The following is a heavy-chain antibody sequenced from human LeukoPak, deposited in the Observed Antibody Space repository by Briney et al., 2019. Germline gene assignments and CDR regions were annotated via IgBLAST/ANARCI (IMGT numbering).Heavy chain of an antibody. J-gene: IGHJ4*02. Sequence: GGSLRLSCAASGFTVSSNYMSWVRQVPGKGLEWVSVIYSDGTISYADSVRGRFTISRDNSKNMLYLQMSSLRGEDTAVYSCAKDRGGLVDTGCLESWGQGTLVTVSS. V-gene: IGHV3-53*01. D-gene: IGHD5-18*01. CDR1: GFTVSSNY. CDR3: AKDRGGLVDTGCLES. CDR2: IYSDGTI.